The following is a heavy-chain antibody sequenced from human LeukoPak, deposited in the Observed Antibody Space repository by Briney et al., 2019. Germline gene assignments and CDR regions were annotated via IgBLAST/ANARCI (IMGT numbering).Heavy chain of an antibody. CDR3: ARQPGAIDY. CDR1: GGSITSSSYY. V-gene: IGHV4-39*01. Sequence: ASETLSLTCTFSGGSITSSSYYWGWIRQPPGKGLEGIGSMYYSGSTYYNPSLKSRVTISVDTSKNQFSLRLSSVTAADTAVYYCARQPGAIDYWGQGILVTVSS. CDR2: MYYSGST. J-gene: IGHJ4*02.